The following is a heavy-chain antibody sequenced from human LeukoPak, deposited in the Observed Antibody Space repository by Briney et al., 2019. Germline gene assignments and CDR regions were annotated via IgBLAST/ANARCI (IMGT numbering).Heavy chain of an antibody. CDR1: GGSFSGYY. CDR2: INHSGST. D-gene: IGHD2-15*01. J-gene: IGHJ6*02. Sequence: KASETLSLTCAVYGGSFSGYYWTWIRQPPGKGLEWIGEINHSGSTNYSPSLKSRVTISVDTSKNQFSLKLSSVTAADTAVYYCATEGYCSGGSCYVSGRDVWGQGTTVTVSS. CDR3: ATEGYCSGGSCYVSGRDV. V-gene: IGHV4-34*01.